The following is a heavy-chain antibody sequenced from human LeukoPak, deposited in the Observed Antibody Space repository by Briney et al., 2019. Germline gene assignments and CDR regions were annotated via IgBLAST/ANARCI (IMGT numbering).Heavy chain of an antibody. D-gene: IGHD6-13*01. Sequence: ASVKVSCKASGYTFSDYYIVWVRQAPGQGLEWMGWIRPNSGGTNYAQKFQGRVTMTGDTSISTAYMELSSLRSADTAVYFCARLPLAVVGTNWFDPWGQGTLVIVSS. V-gene: IGHV1-2*02. CDR2: IRPNSGGT. CDR1: GYTFSDYY. CDR3: ARLPLAVVGTNWFDP. J-gene: IGHJ5*02.